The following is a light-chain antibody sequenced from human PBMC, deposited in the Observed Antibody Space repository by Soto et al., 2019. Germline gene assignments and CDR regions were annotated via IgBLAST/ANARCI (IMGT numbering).Light chain of an antibody. V-gene: IGLV2-14*01. CDR1: SSGVGGYNY. CDR2: DVS. CDR3: SSYTSSSTHYV. J-gene: IGLJ1*01. Sequence: QSVLTQPASVSGSPGQSITISCTGTSSGVGGYNYVSWYQQHPGKAPKLMIYDVSNRPSGVSNRFSGSKSGNTASLTISGLQAEDEADYYCSSYTSSSTHYVFGTGTKLTVL.